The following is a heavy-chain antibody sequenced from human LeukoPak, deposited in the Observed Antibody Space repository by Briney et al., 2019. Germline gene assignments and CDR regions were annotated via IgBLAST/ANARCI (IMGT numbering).Heavy chain of an antibody. D-gene: IGHD2-21*02. Sequence: ASVKVSCKGSGYTFTSYDINWVRQATGQGLEWMGIINPSGGSTSYAQKFQGRVTMTRDTSTSTVYMELSSLRSEDTAVYYCAREVVVVVTDLSWFDPWGQGTLVTVSS. CDR1: GYTFTSYD. CDR3: AREVVVVVTDLSWFDP. CDR2: INPSGGST. J-gene: IGHJ5*02. V-gene: IGHV1-46*01.